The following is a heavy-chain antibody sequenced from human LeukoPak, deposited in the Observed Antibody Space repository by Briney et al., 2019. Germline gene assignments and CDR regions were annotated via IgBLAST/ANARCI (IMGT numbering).Heavy chain of an antibody. Sequence: ASVKVSCKASGYTFTSYGISWERQAPGQGLEWMGWISAYNGNTNXXQKLQGRVTMTTDTSTSTAYMELRSLRSDDTAVYYCAXDSDKXLXLEGYWGQGTLVTVSS. CDR1: GYTFTSYG. V-gene: IGHV1-18*01. D-gene: IGHD2-15*01. CDR3: AXDSDKXLXLEGY. CDR2: ISAYNGNT. J-gene: IGHJ4*02.